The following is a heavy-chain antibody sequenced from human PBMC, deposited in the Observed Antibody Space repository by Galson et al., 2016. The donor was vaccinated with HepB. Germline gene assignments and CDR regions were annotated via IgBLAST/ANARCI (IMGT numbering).Heavy chain of an antibody. J-gene: IGHJ6*02. CDR1: GYTFSSYP. D-gene: IGHD6-19*01. CDR2: INPVTGHT. V-gene: IGHV1-3*01. CDR3: AGWDSCVWLTSGSLYGMDV. Sequence: SVKVSCKASGYTFSSYPVHWVRQAPGQRLEWMGLINPVTGHTQYSQKFQGRVTITRNTSASTAYMEVSSLTSDDTAVYYCAGWDSCVWLTSGSLYGMDVWGQGTTVTVSS.